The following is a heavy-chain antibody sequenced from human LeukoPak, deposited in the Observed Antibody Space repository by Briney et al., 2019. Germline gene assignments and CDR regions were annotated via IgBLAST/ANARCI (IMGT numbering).Heavy chain of an antibody. CDR3: AADRHYDSSGYYSRLNAFDI. Sequence: SVKVSCKASGFTFTSSAMQWVRQARGQRLEWIGWIVVGSGNTNYAQKFQERVTITRDMSTSTAYMELSSLRSEDTAVYYCAADRHYDSSGYYSRLNAFDIWGQGTMVTVSS. V-gene: IGHV1-58*02. CDR2: IVVGSGNT. CDR1: GFTFTSSA. J-gene: IGHJ3*02. D-gene: IGHD3-22*01.